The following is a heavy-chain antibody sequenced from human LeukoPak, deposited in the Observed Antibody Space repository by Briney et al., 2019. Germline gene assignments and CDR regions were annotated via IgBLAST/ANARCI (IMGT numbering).Heavy chain of an antibody. D-gene: IGHD3-10*01. V-gene: IGHV3-21*01. Sequence: GGSLRLSRAASGLTFSRYSMNWVRQAPGKGLEWVSSISSGGGYIFCADSLRRRFTIYRDKAKKSLSLQMSSLRAEDTAVYDCARAYYATDGLDGFDVWGQGTMVTV. CDR2: ISSGGGYI. CDR1: GLTFSRYS. CDR3: ARAYYATDGLDGFDV. J-gene: IGHJ3*01.